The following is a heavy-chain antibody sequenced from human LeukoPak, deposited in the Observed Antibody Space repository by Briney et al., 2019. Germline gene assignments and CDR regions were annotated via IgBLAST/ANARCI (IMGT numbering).Heavy chain of an antibody. CDR3: TRGPLAVAGSPLFY. V-gene: IGHV1-18*01. CDR2: ISAYNGNT. D-gene: IGHD6-13*01. CDR1: GYTFTSYG. Sequence: GASVKVSYKASGYTFTSYGITWVRQAPGQGLEWMGWISAYNGNTKYVQKLQGRVTMTTDTSTSTAYMELRSLRSDDTAVYYCTRGPLAVAGSPLFYWGQGTLVTVSS. J-gene: IGHJ4*02.